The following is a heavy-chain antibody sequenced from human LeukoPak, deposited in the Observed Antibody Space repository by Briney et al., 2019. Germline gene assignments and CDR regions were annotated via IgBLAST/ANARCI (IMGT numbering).Heavy chain of an antibody. Sequence: GGSLRLSCAASGFTFSNYAVSWVRQAPEKGLEWVSGISGSGGNTYYADSVEGRFTISRDNSKNTLYLQMNSLRAEDTAVYYCAKDWTGDYGSRRHNWFDPWGQGTLVTVSS. V-gene: IGHV3-23*01. CDR1: GFTFSNYA. D-gene: IGHD3/OR15-3a*01. J-gene: IGHJ5*02. CDR2: ISGSGGNT. CDR3: AKDWTGDYGSRRHNWFDP.